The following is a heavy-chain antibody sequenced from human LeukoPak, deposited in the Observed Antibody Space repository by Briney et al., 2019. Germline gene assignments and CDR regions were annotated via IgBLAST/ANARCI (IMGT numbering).Heavy chain of an antibody. Sequence: PSETLSLTCAVYGGSFSGYYWSWIRQPPGKGLEWIGEINHSGSTNYNPSLKSQVTISVDTSKNQFSLKLSSVTAADTAVYYCARSRYYGSGSYYRRAFDIWGQGTMVTVSS. CDR1: GGSFSGYY. D-gene: IGHD3-10*01. CDR2: INHSGST. CDR3: ARSRYYGSGSYYRRAFDI. J-gene: IGHJ3*02. V-gene: IGHV4-34*01.